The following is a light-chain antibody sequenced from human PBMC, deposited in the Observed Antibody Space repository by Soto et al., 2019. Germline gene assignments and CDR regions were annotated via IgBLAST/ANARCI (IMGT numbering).Light chain of an antibody. V-gene: IGKV1-6*01. J-gene: IGKJ3*01. CDR3: LQDYNYPFT. Sequence: AIQMTQSPSSLSASVGDRVTITCRASQAIRNDLAWYQQKPGKAPKLLIYVASGLQSGVPSRFSGSGSGTDFTLTISSLQPEDFATYYCLQDYNYPFTFGPGTKVDIK. CDR2: VAS. CDR1: QAIRND.